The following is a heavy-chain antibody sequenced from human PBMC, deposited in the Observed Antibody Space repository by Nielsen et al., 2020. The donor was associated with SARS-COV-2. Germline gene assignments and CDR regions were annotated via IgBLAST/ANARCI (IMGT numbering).Heavy chain of an antibody. CDR3: AKDTGYRRFYYDAMDV. D-gene: IGHD3-16*02. J-gene: IGHJ6*02. CDR2: IWYDGSNK. Sequence: GESLKISCAASGFTFSSYGMHWVRQAPGKGLEWVAVIWYDGSNKYYADSVKGRFTISRDNSKRTVYLQMNSLRPEDTALYFCAKDTGYRRFYYDAMDVWGQGTTVTVSS. V-gene: IGHV3-30*02. CDR1: GFTFSSYG.